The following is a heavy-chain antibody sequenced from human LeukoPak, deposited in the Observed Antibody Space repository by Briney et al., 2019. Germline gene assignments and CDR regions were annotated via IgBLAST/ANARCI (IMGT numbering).Heavy chain of an antibody. CDR2: ISGSGGST. V-gene: IGHV3-23*01. D-gene: IGHD3-10*01. J-gene: IGHJ1*01. CDR3: AKEPRYGSGSYLDFQH. CDR1: GFTFSSYS. Sequence: PGGSLRLSCAASGFTFSSYSMNWVRQAPGKGLEWVSAISGSGGSTYYADSVKGRFTISRDNSKNTLYLQMNSLRAEDTAVYYCAKEPRYGSGSYLDFQHWGQGTLVTVSS.